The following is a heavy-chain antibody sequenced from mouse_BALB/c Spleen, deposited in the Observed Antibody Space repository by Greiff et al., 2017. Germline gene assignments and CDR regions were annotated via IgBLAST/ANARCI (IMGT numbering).Heavy chain of an antibody. CDR2: INSNGGST. V-gene: IGHV5-6-3*01. CDR1: GFTFSSYG. J-gene: IGHJ3*01. Sequence: DVKLVESGGGLVQPGGSRKLSCAASGFTFSSYGMSWVRQTPDKRLELVATINSNGGSTYYPDSVKGRFTISRDNAKNTLYLQMSSLKSEDTAMYYCARDGHYYGSSFAYWGQGTLVTVSA. CDR3: ARDGHYYGSSFAY. D-gene: IGHD1-1*01.